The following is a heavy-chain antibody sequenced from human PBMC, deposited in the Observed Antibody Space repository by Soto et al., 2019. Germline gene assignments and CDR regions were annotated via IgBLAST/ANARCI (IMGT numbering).Heavy chain of an antibody. V-gene: IGHV1-69*12. CDR1: GGTFSSYA. D-gene: IGHD5-12*01. CDR3: VSVVAIPGYPDN. CDR2: IVPIVGTS. Sequence: QVQLVQSGAEVRQPASSVKVSCKTSGGTFSSYAISWVRQAPGQGLEWMGGIVPIVGTSTYAQKFQGRVTITADESTSTVYMELSSLRSDDTAVYYCVSVVAIPGYPDNWGQGTLVTVSS. J-gene: IGHJ4*02.